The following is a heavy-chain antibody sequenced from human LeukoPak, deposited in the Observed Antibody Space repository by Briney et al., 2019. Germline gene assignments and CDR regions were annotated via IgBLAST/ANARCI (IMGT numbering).Heavy chain of an antibody. CDR1: GYTINSGYC. CDR3: ARVVASTSIDS. J-gene: IGHJ4*02. Sequence: SETLSLNGSVSGYTINSGYCWGWARQPPGKGPERIGSIFHTGGVYYNPSLRSRVTLSIDTSRNQVSLKVTSVTAAATAFYYCARVVASTSIDSWGQGILVTVSS. D-gene: IGHD2-15*01. V-gene: IGHV4-38-2*01. CDR2: IFHTGGV.